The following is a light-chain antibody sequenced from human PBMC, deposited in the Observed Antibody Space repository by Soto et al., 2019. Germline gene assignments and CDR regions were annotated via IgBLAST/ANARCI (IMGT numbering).Light chain of an antibody. CDR3: MQALQTPLFT. CDR2: LGS. CDR1: QSLLHSDGYNY. Sequence: DIVMTQSPLYLPVTPGEPASISCRSSQSLLHSDGYNYLDWYLQKPGQSQQLLIYLGSNRASGVHDRLSGSGSGSDFTLKISSVEAEDVVVYYCMQALQTPLFTFGPGTKVDLK. V-gene: IGKV2-28*01. J-gene: IGKJ3*01.